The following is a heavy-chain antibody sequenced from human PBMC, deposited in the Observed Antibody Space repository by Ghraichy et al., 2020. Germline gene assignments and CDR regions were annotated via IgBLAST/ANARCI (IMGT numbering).Heavy chain of an antibody. V-gene: IGHV3-21*01. CDR1: GFTFSSHS. Sequence: GESLNISCAASGFTFSSHSMAWVRQAPGKGLKWVSSITISGSYIFYADSVKGRFTISRDNAKNSLYLQMNSLRAEDTAVYYCARADYLTSAYSGYQRNAFDFWGQGTMVTVSS. J-gene: IGHJ3*01. CDR3: ARADYLTSAYSGYQRNAFDF. CDR2: ITISGSYI. D-gene: IGHD5-12*01.